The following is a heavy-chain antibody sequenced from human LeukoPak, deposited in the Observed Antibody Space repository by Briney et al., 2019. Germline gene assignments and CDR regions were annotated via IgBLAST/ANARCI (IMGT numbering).Heavy chain of an antibody. V-gene: IGHV3-30*18. D-gene: IGHD3-9*01. CDR2: ISYDGSNK. CDR1: GFTFSSYA. CDR3: VKGDNNILTGYYNSFDY. J-gene: IGHJ4*02. Sequence: GGSLRLSCAASGFTFSSYAMSWVRQAPGKGLEWVAVISYDGSNKYYADSVKGRFTISRDNSRNTLYLQMNSLRAEDTALYYCVKGDNNILTGYYNSFDYWGQGTLVTVSS.